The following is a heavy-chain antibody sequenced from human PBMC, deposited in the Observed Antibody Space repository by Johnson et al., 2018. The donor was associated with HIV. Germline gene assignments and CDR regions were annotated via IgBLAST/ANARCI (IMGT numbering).Heavy chain of an antibody. CDR2: ISYDGSNK. CDR3: GSGDDVGF. V-gene: IGHV3-30*04. D-gene: IGHD5-12*01. J-gene: IGHJ3*01. CDR1: GFTFSSYA. Sequence: QVQLVESGGGVVQPGRSLRLSCAASGFTFSSYAMHWVRQAPGKGLEWVAVISYDGSNKYYADSVKGRFTISRANSKNTLYLQMNSLRAEDTALYYCGSGDDVGFWGQGTMVTVSS.